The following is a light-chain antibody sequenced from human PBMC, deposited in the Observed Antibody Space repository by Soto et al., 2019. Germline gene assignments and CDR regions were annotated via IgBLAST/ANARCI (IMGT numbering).Light chain of an antibody. CDR1: QGISTY. V-gene: IGKV1-13*02. CDR2: DAS. Sequence: IQMTQSPSSLSASVGDRVTTTCRASQGISTYLNWYQQKPGKAPKLLIYDASNLESGVPSRFSGSGSGTEFTLTISSLQPDDFATYYCQQYNSYPITFGQGTRLEI. CDR3: QQYNSYPIT. J-gene: IGKJ5*01.